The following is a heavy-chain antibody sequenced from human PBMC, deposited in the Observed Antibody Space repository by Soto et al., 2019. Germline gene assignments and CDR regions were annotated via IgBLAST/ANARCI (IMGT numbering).Heavy chain of an antibody. D-gene: IGHD3-10*01. CDR2: INHSGST. J-gene: IGHJ4*02. V-gene: IGHV4-34*01. Sequence: PSETLSLTCAAYGGSFSGYYWSWIRQPPGKGLEWIGEINHSGSTNYNPSLKSRVTISVDTSKNQFSLKLSSVTAADTALYYCARRYGWLYFDYWGQGSLVTVSS. CDR3: ARRYGWLYFDY. CDR1: GGSFSGYY.